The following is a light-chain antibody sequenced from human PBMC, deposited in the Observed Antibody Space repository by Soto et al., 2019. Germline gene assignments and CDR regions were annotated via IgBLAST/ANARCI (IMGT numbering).Light chain of an antibody. CDR2: LGS. J-gene: IGKJ4*01. CDR1: QSLLHSNGYNY. Sequence: DIVMTQSPLSLPVTPGEPASISCRSSQSLLHSNGYNYLDWYLQKPGQSPQLLIYLGSNRASGVPDRFSGSGSGTDFTLKISRVEAEDVGAYYCMQALQTPLTFGGGTKVDIK. V-gene: IGKV2-28*01. CDR3: MQALQTPLT.